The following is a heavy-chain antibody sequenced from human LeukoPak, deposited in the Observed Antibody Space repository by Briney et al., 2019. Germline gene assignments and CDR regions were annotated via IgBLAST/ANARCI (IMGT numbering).Heavy chain of an antibody. J-gene: IGHJ4*02. CDR1: GFTFSSYG. CDR2: IWYDGSNK. V-gene: IGHV3-33*01. CDR3: ARHYYDISGYYGQDYFDY. Sequence: PGGSLRLSCAASGFTFSSYGMHWVRQAPGKGLEWVAVIWYDGSNKYYADSVKGRFTISRDNSKNTLYLQMNSLRAEDTAVYYCARHYYDISGYYGQDYFDYWGQGTLVTVSS. D-gene: IGHD3-22*01.